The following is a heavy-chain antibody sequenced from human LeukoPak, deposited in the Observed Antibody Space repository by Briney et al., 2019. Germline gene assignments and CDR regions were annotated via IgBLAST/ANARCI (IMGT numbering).Heavy chain of an antibody. D-gene: IGHD6-13*01. V-gene: IGHV5-51*01. CDR1: GYSFTSYW. J-gene: IGHJ4*02. CDR3: ARRGPIAAVGYYFDY. Sequence: GESLKIFCKGFGYSFTSYWIGWLRQMPGKGLEGMGMIYPGDSDTRYSPPFQGQVTISADKSISTAYLQWSSLKASDTAMYYCARRGPIAAVGYYFDYWGQGTLVTVSS. CDR2: IYPGDSDT.